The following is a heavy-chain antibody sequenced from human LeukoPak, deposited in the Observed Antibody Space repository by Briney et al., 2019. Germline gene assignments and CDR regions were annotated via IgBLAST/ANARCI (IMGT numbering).Heavy chain of an antibody. V-gene: IGHV3-15*07. CDR3: ARIGVSDY. CDR1: SFTFNTAW. CDR2: IKSKTDGGTV. J-gene: IGHJ4*02. Sequence: GGSLRLSCAASSFTFNTAWMNWVRQAPGKGREWVGHIKSKTDGGTVDYAAPVKGRFTISRDDSKNTLYLQMNSLKTEDTAIYYCARIGVSDYWGQGTLVTVSS. D-gene: IGHD3-3*01.